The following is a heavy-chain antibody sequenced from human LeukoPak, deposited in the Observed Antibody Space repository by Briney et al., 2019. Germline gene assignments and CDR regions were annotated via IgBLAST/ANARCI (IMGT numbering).Heavy chain of an antibody. V-gene: IGHV1-18*01. J-gene: IGHJ4*02. D-gene: IGHD3-22*01. CDR3: ARDKLGDYYDRRQFDY. CDR2: ISAYNGNT. CDR1: GGTFSSYA. Sequence: ASVKVSCKASGGTFSSYAISWVRQAPGQGLEWMGWISAYNGNTNYAQKLQGRVTMTTDTSTSTAYMELRSLRSDDTAVYYCARDKLGDYYDRRQFDYWGQGTLVTVSS.